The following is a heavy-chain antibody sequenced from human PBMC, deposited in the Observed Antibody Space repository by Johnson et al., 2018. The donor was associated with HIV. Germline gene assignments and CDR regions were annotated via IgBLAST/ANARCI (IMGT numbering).Heavy chain of an antibody. CDR1: GFTFSSYA. CDR3: ASGAAAAPDAFDI. D-gene: IGHD6-13*01. Sequence: QVQLVESGGGVVQPGRSLRLSCAASGFTFSSYAMHWVRQAPGKGLEWVAVISYDGRNTYYSEYVKGRFTISRDNSKNTLYLQMNSLRAEDTSVYYCASGAAAAPDAFDIWGQGTMVTVSS. J-gene: IGHJ3*02. CDR2: ISYDGRNT. V-gene: IGHV3-30-3*01.